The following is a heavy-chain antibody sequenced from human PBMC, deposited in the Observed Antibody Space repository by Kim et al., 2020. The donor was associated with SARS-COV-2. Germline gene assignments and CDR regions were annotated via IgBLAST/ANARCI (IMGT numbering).Heavy chain of an antibody. Sequence: SVKVSCKASGGTFSSYAISWVRQAPGQGLEWMGGIIPIFGTANYAQKFQGRVTITADESTSTAYMELSSLRSEDTAVYYCARDPGPADSSSWYYFDYWGQGTLVTVSS. D-gene: IGHD6-13*01. CDR3: ARDPGPADSSSWYYFDY. CDR2: IIPIFGTA. J-gene: IGHJ4*02. V-gene: IGHV1-69*13. CDR1: GGTFSSYA.